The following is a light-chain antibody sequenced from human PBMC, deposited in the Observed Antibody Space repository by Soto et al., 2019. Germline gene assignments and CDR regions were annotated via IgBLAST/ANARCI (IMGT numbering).Light chain of an antibody. Sequence: EIVMTQSPATLSVSPGERATLSCRASQSISSNLAWYQQKLGQAPRLLIYRASTRATGIPARFSGSGSGTEFTLTISSLQSEDFALYYCHQYENWPQKFGQGTKVDIK. V-gene: IGKV3-15*01. CDR2: RAS. J-gene: IGKJ1*01. CDR3: HQYENWPQK. CDR1: QSISSN.